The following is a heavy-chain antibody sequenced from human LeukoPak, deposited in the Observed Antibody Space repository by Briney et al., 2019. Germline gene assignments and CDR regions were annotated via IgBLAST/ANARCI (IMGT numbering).Heavy chain of an antibody. CDR2: IYTSGST. D-gene: IGHD3-10*01. CDR1: GGSISNYY. V-gene: IGHV4-4*07. Sequence: SETLSLTCTVSGGSISNYYWSWIRQPAGKGLEWIGRIYTSGSTNYNPSLKSRVTMSVDTSKNEFSLKVSSVTAADTAVYYCAREDRVSYCYYHGMDVWGQGTTVTVSS. J-gene: IGHJ6*02. CDR3: AREDRVSYCYYHGMDV.